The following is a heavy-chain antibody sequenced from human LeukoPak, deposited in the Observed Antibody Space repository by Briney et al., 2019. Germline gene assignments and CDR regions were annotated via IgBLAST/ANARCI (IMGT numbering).Heavy chain of an antibody. J-gene: IGHJ4*02. CDR1: GGSISSYY. CDR2: IYYSGST. CDR3: ARHSGGGLLDY. Sequence: SETLSLTCTVSGGSISSYYWSWIRQPPGKGLEWIGYIYYSGSTNYNPSLKSRVTISVDTSKNQFSLKLSSVTAADTAVYYCARHSGGGLLDYWGQGTLVTVSS. V-gene: IGHV4-59*08. D-gene: IGHD3-10*01.